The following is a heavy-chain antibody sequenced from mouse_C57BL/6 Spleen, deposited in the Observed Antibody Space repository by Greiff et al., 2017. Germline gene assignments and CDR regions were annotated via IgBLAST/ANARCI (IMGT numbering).Heavy chain of an antibody. D-gene: IGHD2-4*01. CDR2: IDPEDGET. J-gene: IGHJ4*01. Sequence: EVQLQQSGAELVKPGASVKLSCTASGFNIKDYYMHWVKPRTEQGLEWIGRIDPEDGETKYAPNFQGKATITADTSSNTAYLQISSLTSEDTAVDYCAGVDYVYAMDYWGQGTSVTVSS. CDR1: GFNIKDYY. V-gene: IGHV14-2*01. CDR3: AGVDYVYAMDY.